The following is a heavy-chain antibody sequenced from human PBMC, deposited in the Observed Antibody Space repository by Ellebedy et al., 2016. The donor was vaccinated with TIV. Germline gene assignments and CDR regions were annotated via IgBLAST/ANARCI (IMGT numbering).Heavy chain of an antibody. CDR2: ISGTGIST. CDR1: GFTFSNFY. CDR3: ASCIAAAPLEVWYFDL. D-gene: IGHD6-13*01. Sequence: GGSLRLSCAASGFTFSNFYMSWVRQAPGKGLEWVSAISGTGISTYYVDSVKGRFTLSRDNSKNTVYLQMNSLRAEDTAVYYCASCIAAAPLEVWYFDLWGRGTLVTVSS. V-gene: IGHV3-23*01. J-gene: IGHJ2*01.